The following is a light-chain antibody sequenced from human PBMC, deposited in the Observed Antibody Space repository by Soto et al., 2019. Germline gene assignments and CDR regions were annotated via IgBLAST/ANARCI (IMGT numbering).Light chain of an antibody. CDR2: DAS. CDR1: QSVSSY. CDR3: HQRSNWLDT. Sequence: EVVMTQSPATLSVSPGEGVTLSCRASQSVSSYLAWYQQKPGQPPRLLIYDASKRATGIPARFSGSGSGTDFTLTISSLEAEDFAVYYCHQRSNWLDTFGQGTRLEIK. J-gene: IGKJ5*01. V-gene: IGKV3-11*01.